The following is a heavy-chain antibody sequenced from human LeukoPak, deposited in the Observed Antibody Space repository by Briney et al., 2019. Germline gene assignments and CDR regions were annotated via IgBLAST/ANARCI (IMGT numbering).Heavy chain of an antibody. CDR1: GYIFTDSY. V-gene: IGHV1-2*02. D-gene: IGHD3-10*01. J-gene: IGHJ5*01. Sequence: ASVKVSCKASGYIFTDSYTHWGRQAPGQGLEWMGWIIPNSGVANTAQNSQGRVTMTRETSVSTAYLGLSRLRSDDTAVYFCGIDSLEITMARGWPDSWGQGTLVTVSS. CDR2: IIPNSGVA. CDR3: GIDSLEITMARGWPDS.